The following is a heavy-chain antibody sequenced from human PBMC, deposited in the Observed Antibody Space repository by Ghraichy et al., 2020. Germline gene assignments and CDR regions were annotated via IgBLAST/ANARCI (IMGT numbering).Heavy chain of an antibody. D-gene: IGHD2-8*01. CDR2: INQNGREK. Sequence: GGSLRLSCAASGLIFGSHWMTWVLQAPGKGLEWVANINQNGREKYYLGSVRGRFTISRDNAKNSLYLQMNSLTAEDTAVYYCSMGDTFDIWGQGTMVDVSS. J-gene: IGHJ3*02. CDR3: SMGDTFDI. V-gene: IGHV3-7*03. CDR1: GLIFGSHW.